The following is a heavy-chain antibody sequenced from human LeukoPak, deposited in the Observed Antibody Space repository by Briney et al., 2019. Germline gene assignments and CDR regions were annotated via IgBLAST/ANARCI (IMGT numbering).Heavy chain of an antibody. V-gene: IGHV1-2*02. D-gene: IGHD3-22*01. CDR3: ARVASLYDSRVGYMDV. CDR1: GYTFTGYY. Sequence: ASVKVSCKASGYTFTGYYMHWVQQAPGQGLQWMGWINPNSGGTNYAQKFQGRVTMTRDTSISTAYMELSRLRSDDTAVYHCARVASLYDSRVGYMDVWGKGTTVTVSS. CDR2: INPNSGGT. J-gene: IGHJ6*03.